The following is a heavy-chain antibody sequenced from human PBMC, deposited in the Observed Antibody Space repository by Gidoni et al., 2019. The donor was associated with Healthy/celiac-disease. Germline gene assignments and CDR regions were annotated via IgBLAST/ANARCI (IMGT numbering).Heavy chain of an antibody. CDR1: GFPFSSYW. CDR3: AREHATSGSYDY. D-gene: IGHD1-26*01. J-gene: IGHJ4*02. CDR2: IKQDGSEK. V-gene: IGHV3-7*01. Sequence: EVQLVESGGGLVQPGGSLRLSCAASGFPFSSYWMSWVRQAPGKGLEWVANIKQDGSEKYYVDSVKGRFTISRDNAKNSLYLQMNSLRAEDTAVYYCAREHATSGSYDYWGQGTLVTVSS.